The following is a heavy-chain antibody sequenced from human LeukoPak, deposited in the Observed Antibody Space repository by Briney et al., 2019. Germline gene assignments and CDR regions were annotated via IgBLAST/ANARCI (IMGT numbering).Heavy chain of an antibody. CDR3: ARDQGTIILGYFDY. J-gene: IGHJ4*02. V-gene: IGHV4-59*12. Sequence: SETLSLTCTVSGGSITSYYWSWIRQPPGKGLEWIGYIYYSGSTNYNPSLKSRVTISVDRSKNQFSLKLSSVTAADTAVYYCARDQGTIILGYFDYWGQGTLVTVSS. CDR2: IYYSGST. D-gene: IGHD3-22*01. CDR1: GGSITSYY.